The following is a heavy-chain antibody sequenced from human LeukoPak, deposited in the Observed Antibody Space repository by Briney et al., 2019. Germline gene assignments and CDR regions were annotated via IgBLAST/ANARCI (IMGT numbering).Heavy chain of an antibody. Sequence: SSETLSLTCAVSGGSISSTNWWRWVRQPPGKGLEWIGEVYHSGSTNYNAALKSRVTISVDKSKNQFSLELNSVTAADTAVYYCATYYDSRGYRFDYWGQGTLVTVSS. CDR2: VYHSGST. D-gene: IGHD3-22*01. J-gene: IGHJ4*02. V-gene: IGHV4-4*02. CDR3: ATYYDSRGYRFDY. CDR1: GGSISSTNW.